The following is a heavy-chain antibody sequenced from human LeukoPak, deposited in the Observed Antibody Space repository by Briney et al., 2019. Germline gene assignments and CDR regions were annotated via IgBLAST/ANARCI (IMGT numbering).Heavy chain of an antibody. V-gene: IGHV3-74*01. CDR1: GFTFSSYW. D-gene: IGHD3-10*01. CDR3: ARSFRSSGSENFDY. CDR2: INSDGSST. Sequence: GGSLRLSCAASGFTFSSYWMHWVRQAPGKGLVWVSRINSDGSSTSYADSVKGRFAISRDNAKNTLYLQMNSLRAEDTAVYYCARSFRSSGSENFDYWGQGTLVTVSS. J-gene: IGHJ4*02.